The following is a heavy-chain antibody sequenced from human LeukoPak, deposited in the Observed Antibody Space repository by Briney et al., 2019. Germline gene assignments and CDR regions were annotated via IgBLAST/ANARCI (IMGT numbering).Heavy chain of an antibody. CDR1: GDSISCCY. Sequence: PSDTLSLTCAVSGDSISCCYWTWIRQSAGKGLEWIGRVFISGNTNYNPSPQGRVTMSVDRSKSQFSLRLRSVTAADTAVYYCVRQGYNYGAFNAWGQGTLVTVSS. D-gene: IGHD5-18*01. J-gene: IGHJ4*02. V-gene: IGHV4-4*07. CDR3: VRQGYNYGAFNA. CDR2: VFISGNT.